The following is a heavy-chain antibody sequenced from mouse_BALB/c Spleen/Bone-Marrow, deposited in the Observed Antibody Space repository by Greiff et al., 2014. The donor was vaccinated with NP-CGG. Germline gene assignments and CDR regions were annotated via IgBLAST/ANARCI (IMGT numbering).Heavy chain of an antibody. V-gene: IGHV1-4*01. CDR2: INPNTDYT. D-gene: IGHD2-4*01. CDR1: GYTFTTYW. CDR3: ARGLRDWYFDV. Sequence: SGPELATPGASVKMSCKASGYTFTTYWMHWVKQGPGQGLEWIGSINPNTDYTDYNQKFKDKATLTADKSSITAYMQLSSLTSEDSAVYYCARGLRDWYFDVWGAGTTVIVSS. J-gene: IGHJ1*01.